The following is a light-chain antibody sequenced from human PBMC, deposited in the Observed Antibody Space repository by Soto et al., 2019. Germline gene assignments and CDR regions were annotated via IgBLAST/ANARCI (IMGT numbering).Light chain of an antibody. CDR1: QGISTY. V-gene: IGKV1-39*01. CDR2: AAS. CDR3: QQSYSTTRT. Sequence: MSQNLSSLSASVEDRVTITCRASQGISTYLNWYQQRPGKAPKLLIYAASSLQSGVPSRFSGSGSETHFTLTISSLQPEDFATYSCQQSYSTTRTFGQGSKVAI. J-gene: IGKJ1*01.